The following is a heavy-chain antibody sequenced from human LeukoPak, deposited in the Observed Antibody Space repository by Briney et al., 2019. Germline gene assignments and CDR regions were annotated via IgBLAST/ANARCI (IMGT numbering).Heavy chain of an antibody. CDR1: GYTFTGYY. D-gene: IGHD3-10*01. J-gene: IGHJ4*02. Sequence: ASVKVSCKASGYTFTGYYMHWVRQAPGQGLEWIGWINPSSGGTNFAQKFQGRVTMTRDMSTSTVYMELSSLRSEDTAVYYCARASEPYGSGSYSSLYYWGQGTLVTVSS. V-gene: IGHV1-2*02. CDR3: ARASEPYGSGSYSSLYY. CDR2: INPSSGGT.